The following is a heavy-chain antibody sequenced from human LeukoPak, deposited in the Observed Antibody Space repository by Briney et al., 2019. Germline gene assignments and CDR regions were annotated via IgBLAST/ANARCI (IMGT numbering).Heavy chain of an antibody. Sequence: ASVKVSCKASGYNFTNYALNWVRQAPGQGLEWMGWISAYNGNTNYAQKLQRRVTMTTDTSTSTAYMELRSLRSDDTAVYYCAREMNDILTGYYTDDAFDIWGQGTMVTVSS. CDR2: ISAYNGNT. V-gene: IGHV1-18*01. D-gene: IGHD3-9*01. CDR3: AREMNDILTGYYTDDAFDI. J-gene: IGHJ3*02. CDR1: GYNFTNYA.